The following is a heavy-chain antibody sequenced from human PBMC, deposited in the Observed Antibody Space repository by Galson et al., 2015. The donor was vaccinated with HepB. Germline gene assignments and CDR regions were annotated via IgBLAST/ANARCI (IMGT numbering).Heavy chain of an antibody. V-gene: IGHV3-15*01. CDR3: TAPPYYYDSSGYGGGS. CDR1: GITFSNAW. D-gene: IGHD3-22*01. Sequence: SLRLSCAASGITFSNAWMSWVRQAPGKGLEWVGRIKSQIDGGITDYAAPVKGRFTISRDDSESTLYLQMDSLKIEDTAVYYCTAPPYYYDSSGYGGGSWGQGTLVTVSS. CDR2: IKSQIDGGIT. J-gene: IGHJ5*02.